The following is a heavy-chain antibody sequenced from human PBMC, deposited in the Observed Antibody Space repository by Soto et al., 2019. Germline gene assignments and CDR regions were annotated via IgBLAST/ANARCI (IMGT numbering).Heavy chain of an antibody. J-gene: IGHJ6*02. D-gene: IGHD1-26*01. V-gene: IGHV4-34*01. CDR2: INHSGST. CDR1: GGSFSGYY. CDR3: ARAPNFYTTSNYYYYYYGMDV. Sequence: QVQLQQWGAGLLKPSETLSLTCAVYGGSFSGYYWSWIRQPPGKGLEWIGEINHSGSTNYNPSLKSRVTISVDTSKNQFSLKLSSVTAADTAVYYCARAPNFYTTSNYYYYYYGMDVWGQGTTVTVSS.